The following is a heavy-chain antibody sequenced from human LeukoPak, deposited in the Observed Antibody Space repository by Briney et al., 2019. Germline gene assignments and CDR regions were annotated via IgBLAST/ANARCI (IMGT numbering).Heavy chain of an antibody. J-gene: IGHJ4*02. CDR1: GFTFSSYW. Sequence: PGGSLRLSCAASGFTFSSYWMSWVRQAPGKGLEWVANINQDGSEKYYVDSVKGRFTISRDNAKNSLYLQMNSLRTEDTAVYYCVRDGGGGYNQIDYWGQGTLVTVSS. V-gene: IGHV3-7*01. CDR3: VRDGGGGYNQIDY. D-gene: IGHD5-24*01. CDR2: INQDGSEK.